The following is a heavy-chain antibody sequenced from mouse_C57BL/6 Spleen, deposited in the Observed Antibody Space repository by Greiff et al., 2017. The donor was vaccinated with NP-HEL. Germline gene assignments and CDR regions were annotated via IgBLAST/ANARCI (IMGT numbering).Heavy chain of an antibody. J-gene: IGHJ4*01. CDR2: IYPGSGST. Sequence: VQLQQSGAELVKPGASVKMSCKASGYTFTSYWITWVKQRPGQGLEWIGDIYPGSGSTNYNEKFKSKATLTVDTSSSTAYMQLSSLTSEDSAVYYRARAYSNYVFYAMDYWGQGTSGTVSS. CDR3: ARAYSNYVFYAMDY. CDR1: GYTFTSYW. D-gene: IGHD2-5*01. V-gene: IGHV1-55*01.